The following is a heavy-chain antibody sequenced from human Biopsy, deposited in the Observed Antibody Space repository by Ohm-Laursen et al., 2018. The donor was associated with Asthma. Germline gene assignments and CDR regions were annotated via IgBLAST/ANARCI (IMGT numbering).Heavy chain of an antibody. CDR3: ARGDSSNWSHYYFDY. V-gene: IGHV3-53*01. CDR1: GFAVSRDY. D-gene: IGHD3-22*01. Sequence: GSLRPSCAASGFAVSRDYMFWVRQAPGKGLEWVSVIYSGGTSHTADSVRGRFTISRDYSKNTLYLQMHSLRAEDTAVYYCARGDSSNWSHYYFDYWGQGTLVTVSS. CDR2: IYSGGTS. J-gene: IGHJ4*02.